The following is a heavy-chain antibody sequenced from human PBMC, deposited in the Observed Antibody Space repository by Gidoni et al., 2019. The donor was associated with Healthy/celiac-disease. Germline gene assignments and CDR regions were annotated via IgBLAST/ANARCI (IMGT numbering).Heavy chain of an antibody. Sequence: QVQLQESGPGLVTPSETLTLTCTVSGGSISSYYWSWIRQPPGKGLGWIGYIYYSGSTNYNPSLKSRVTISVDTSKNQFSLKLSSVTAADTAVYYCAGESNIAEWGQGTLVTVSS. CDR3: AGESNIAE. J-gene: IGHJ4*02. V-gene: IGHV4-59*01. CDR2: IYYSGST. CDR1: GGSISSYY. D-gene: IGHD4-4*01.